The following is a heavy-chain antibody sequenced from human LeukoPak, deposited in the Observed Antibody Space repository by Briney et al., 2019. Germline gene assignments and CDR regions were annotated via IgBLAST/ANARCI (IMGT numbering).Heavy chain of an antibody. D-gene: IGHD1-26*01. V-gene: IGHV4-34*01. CDR1: GGSFSGYY. J-gene: IGHJ4*02. CDR2: INHSGST. Sequence: SETLSLTCAVYGGSFSGYYWSWIRQPPGKGLEWIGEINHSGSTNCNPSLKSRVTISVDTSKNQFSLKLSSVTAADTAVYYCARSLGGTYSGGYWGQGTLVTVSS. CDR3: ARSLGGTYSGGY.